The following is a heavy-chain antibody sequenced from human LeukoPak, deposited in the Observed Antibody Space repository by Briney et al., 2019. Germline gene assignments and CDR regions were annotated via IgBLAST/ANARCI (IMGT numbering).Heavy chain of an antibody. D-gene: IGHD6-13*01. V-gene: IGHV1-8*03. J-gene: IGHJ6*03. CDR3: ARDATTAVGWVYMDV. CDR2: MDPNSGSR. Sequence: ASVKVSCKASGYTSNNYDINWVRQATGQGLEWMGWMDPNSGSRVYAQKFQGRLSITRNTSISTAYMELSSLTAEDTSLYYCARDATTAVGWVYMDVWGKGTTVTISS. CDR1: GYTSNNYD.